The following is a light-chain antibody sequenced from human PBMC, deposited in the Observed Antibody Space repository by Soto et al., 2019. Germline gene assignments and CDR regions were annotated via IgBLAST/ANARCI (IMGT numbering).Light chain of an antibody. CDR2: DVS. J-gene: IGLJ2*01. V-gene: IGLV2-14*01. Sequence: QSVLTQPASVSGSPGQSITISCTGTSGDVGGYNYVSWYQQHPGKAPKLMIYDVSNRPSGVSNRFSGSKSGNTASLTISGLQAEDEADYYCSSYTSSSTPGTVFGGGTKLTVL. CDR3: SSYTSSSTPGTV. CDR1: SGDVGGYNY.